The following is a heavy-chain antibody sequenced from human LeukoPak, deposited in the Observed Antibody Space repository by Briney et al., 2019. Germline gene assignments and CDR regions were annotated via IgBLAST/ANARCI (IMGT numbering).Heavy chain of an antibody. CDR2: ISGGGAGT. CDR1: GLSFSFYA. V-gene: IGHV3-23*01. Sequence: GKSLRLSCAASGLSFSFYAMSWVRQAPGKGLEWVSSISGGGAGTYYADSVRGRFTISRDNSKNTLYLQMNSLRAEDTALYYCAKDFVRYNIQFDYWGQGALVTVSS. J-gene: IGHJ4*02. CDR3: AKDFVRYNIQFDY. D-gene: IGHD1-1*01.